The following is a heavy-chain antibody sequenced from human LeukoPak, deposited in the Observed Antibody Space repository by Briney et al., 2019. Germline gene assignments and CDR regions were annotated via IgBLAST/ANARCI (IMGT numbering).Heavy chain of an antibody. V-gene: IGHV3-7*01. J-gene: IGHJ4*02. CDR1: GFMLSSYW. CDR2: IKQDGSEK. Sequence: PGGSLRLSCAASGFMLSSYWMSWVRQAPGKGLEWVANIKQDGSEKYYVDSVKGRFTISRDNAKNSLFLQMNRLRAEDTAVYYCARDFYVAGDVYWGQGTVVTVSS. CDR3: ARDFYVAGDVY. D-gene: IGHD6-19*01.